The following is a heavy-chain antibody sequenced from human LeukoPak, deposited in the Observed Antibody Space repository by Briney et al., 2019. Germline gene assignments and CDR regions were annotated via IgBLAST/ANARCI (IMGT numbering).Heavy chain of an antibody. J-gene: IGHJ4*02. Sequence: ASVKVSCKTSGYTFTGHYLHWVRQAPGQGLAWMGWINPNSDYTKYAEKFQYRVTMTRDTAISTAYLELKRLTSDDTAVYYCARAYFSHGWYGAYFDFWGQGTLVTVSS. CDR3: ARAYFSHGWYGAYFDF. D-gene: IGHD6-19*01. CDR1: GYTFTGHY. CDR2: INPNSDYT. V-gene: IGHV1-2*02.